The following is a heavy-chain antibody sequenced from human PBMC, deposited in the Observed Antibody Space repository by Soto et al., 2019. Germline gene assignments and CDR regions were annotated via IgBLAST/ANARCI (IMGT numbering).Heavy chain of an antibody. J-gene: IGHJ4*02. CDR1: GGSISSYY. D-gene: IGHD1-26*01. CDR3: ATRGGSPNYYFDY. V-gene: IGHV4-59*08. CDR2: IYYSGST. Sequence: PSETLSLTCTVSGGSISSYYWSWIRQPPGKGLERIGYIYYSGSTNYNPSLKSRVTISVDTSKNQFSLKLSSVTAADTAVYYCATRGGSPNYYFDYWGQGTLVTVSS.